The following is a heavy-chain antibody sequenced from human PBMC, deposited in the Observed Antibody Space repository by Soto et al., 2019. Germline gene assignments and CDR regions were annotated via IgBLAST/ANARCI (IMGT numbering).Heavy chain of an antibody. J-gene: IGHJ4*02. Sequence: QVQLQQWGAGLLKPSETLSLTCAVYGGSLSDFYWSWIRQPPGKGLEWIGEINHRGRTNYDPALKSRVTMSIATSQNLFSLKPSAVTAEDTARYYCAGGRDYWGQGTLVTVSS. CDR3: AGGRDY. CDR1: GGSLSDFY. V-gene: IGHV4-34*01. CDR2: INHRGRT.